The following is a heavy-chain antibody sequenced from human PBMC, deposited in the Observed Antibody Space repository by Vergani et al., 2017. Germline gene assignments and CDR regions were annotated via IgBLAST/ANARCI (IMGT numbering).Heavy chain of an antibody. CDR3: ARHTTYTDS. Sequence: EVELVQSGPEMRNPGESLKISCKGSEYSFGNYWIGWVRQMPGKGLELMGIIYPADSDTRYSSSFQGQVTISADKSISTSFLQWDSLKASDTALYYCARHTTYTDSWGQGTLVTVSS. CDR1: EYSFGNYW. J-gene: IGHJ4*02. D-gene: IGHD1-1*01. V-gene: IGHV5-51*01. CDR2: IYPADSDT.